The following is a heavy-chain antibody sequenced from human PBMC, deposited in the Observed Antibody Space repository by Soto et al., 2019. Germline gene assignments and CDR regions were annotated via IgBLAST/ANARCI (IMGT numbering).Heavy chain of an antibody. D-gene: IGHD5-12*01. V-gene: IGHV3-30-3*01. CDR3: ATAGGFGYDFWYFDL. J-gene: IGHJ2*01. CDR2: TSYDGSTK. CDR1: GFTFSRYT. Sequence: QVQLVESGGGVVQPGRSLRLSCAASGFTFSRYTMQWVRQAPGKGLEWVAVTSYDGSTKYYADSVKGRFTISRDNSKNTLYLQIDSLRAEDTAVYYCATAGGFGYDFWYFDLWGRGTLVTVSS.